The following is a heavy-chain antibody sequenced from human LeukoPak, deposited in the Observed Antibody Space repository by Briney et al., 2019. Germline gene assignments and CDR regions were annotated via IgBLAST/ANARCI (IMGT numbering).Heavy chain of an antibody. CDR2: IKQDGSEK. CDR1: GFTFSSYW. D-gene: IGHD6-13*01. V-gene: IGHV3-7*01. Sequence: PGGSLRLSCAASGFTFSSYWMSWVRQAPGKGLEWVANIKQDGSEKYYVDSVKGRFTISRDNAKNSLYLQMNSLRPEDTALYYCARGGSSWYDPTDYWGLRTLVTVSS. J-gene: IGHJ4*02. CDR3: ARGGSSWYDPTDY.